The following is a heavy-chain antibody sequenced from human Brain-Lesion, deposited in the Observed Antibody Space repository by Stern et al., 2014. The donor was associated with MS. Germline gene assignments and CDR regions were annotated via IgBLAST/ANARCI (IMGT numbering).Heavy chain of an antibody. J-gene: IGHJ4*02. Sequence: VQLVESGPGLVKPSQTLSLTCTVSGGSVGSGSYDWSWIRQPAGKGLEWIGRIYPTGSTYYNPSLKSRVSISIATSKNQFSLKLTSVTAADTAVYYCARDKEDTNMAFRYFDNWGQGTLVTVSS. V-gene: IGHV4-61*02. CDR1: GGSVGSGSYD. D-gene: IGHD5-18*01. CDR3: ARDKEDTNMAFRYFDN. CDR2: IYPTGST.